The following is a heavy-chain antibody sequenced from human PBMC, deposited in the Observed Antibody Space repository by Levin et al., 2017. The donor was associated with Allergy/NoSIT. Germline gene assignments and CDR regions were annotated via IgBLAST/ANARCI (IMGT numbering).Heavy chain of an antibody. Sequence: GESLKISCKASGYTFTSLYMHWVRLAPGQGLEWMGIINPGGGSTSYSQKFQGRVTMTRDTSTSTVYMELSSLRSEDTAIYYCTREPGLMLFDYWGQGTLVTVSS. J-gene: IGHJ4*02. CDR1: GYTFTSLY. D-gene: IGHD3-10*02. V-gene: IGHV1-46*03. CDR2: INPGGGST. CDR3: TREPGLMLFDY.